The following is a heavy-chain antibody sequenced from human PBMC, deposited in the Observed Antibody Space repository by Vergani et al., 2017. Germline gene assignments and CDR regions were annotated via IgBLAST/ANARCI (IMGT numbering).Heavy chain of an antibody. CDR3: ARDYDILTGYSSFAFDI. CDR1: GYTFTSYA. Sequence: QVQLVQSGAEVKKPGASVKVSCKASGYTFTSYAMHWVRQAPGQRLEWMGWINAGNGNTKYSQKFQGRVTITRDTSASTAYMELSSLRSEDTAVYYCARDYDILTGYSSFAFDIWGRGTLVTVSS. V-gene: IGHV1-3*01. CDR2: INAGNGNT. J-gene: IGHJ2*01. D-gene: IGHD3-9*01.